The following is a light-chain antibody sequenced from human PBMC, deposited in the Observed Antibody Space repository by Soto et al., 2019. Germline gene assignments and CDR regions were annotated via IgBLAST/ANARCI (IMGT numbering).Light chain of an antibody. V-gene: IGLV2-23*01. CDR3: CSYAGSSIHVV. CDR2: EGS. CDR1: SSDVGSYNL. J-gene: IGLJ2*01. Sequence: QSALTQPASVSGSPGQSITISCTGTSSDVGSYNLVSWYQQHPGTAPKLMIYEGSKRPSGVSNRFSGSKSGNTASLTISGLQAEDEADDYCCSYAGSSIHVVFGGGTKLTVL.